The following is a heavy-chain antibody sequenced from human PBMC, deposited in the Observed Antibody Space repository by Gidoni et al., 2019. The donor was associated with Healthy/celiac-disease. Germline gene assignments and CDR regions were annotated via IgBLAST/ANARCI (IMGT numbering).Heavy chain of an antibody. Sequence: QVQLQQWGAGLLKPSETLSLTCAVYGGSFSGSYWSWIRQPPGKGLEWIGEINHSGSTNYNPSLKSRVTISVDTSKNQFSLKLSSVTAADTAVYYCARGPRITYGSGSYYLNWFDPWGQGTLVTVSS. V-gene: IGHV4-34*01. D-gene: IGHD3-10*01. CDR2: INHSGST. CDR1: GGSFSGSY. CDR3: ARGPRITYGSGSYYLNWFDP. J-gene: IGHJ5*02.